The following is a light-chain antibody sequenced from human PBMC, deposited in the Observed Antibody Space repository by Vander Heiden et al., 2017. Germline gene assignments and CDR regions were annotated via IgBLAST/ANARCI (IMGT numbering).Light chain of an antibody. CDR1: SGHSNYA. Sequence: QPVLTQSPSASASLGASVKVNCTLSSGHSNYAIAWHQQQPEKGPRYLMIVNSDGSHRKGVGIPDRFSGSSSGAERYLTISSLQSEDEADYYCQTWGTGIWVFGGGTKVTVL. V-gene: IGLV4-69*01. CDR3: QTWGTGIWV. J-gene: IGLJ3*02. CDR2: VNSDGSH.